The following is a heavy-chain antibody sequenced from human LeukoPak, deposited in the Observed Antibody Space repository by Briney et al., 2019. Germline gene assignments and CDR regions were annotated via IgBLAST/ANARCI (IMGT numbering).Heavy chain of an antibody. CDR2: INPNSGGT. V-gene: IGHV1-2*02. J-gene: IGHJ6*03. CDR1: GYTFPNYD. CDR3: ARGAATGTLWYYYYYMDV. D-gene: IGHD6-13*01. Sequence: ASVRVSCKTSGYTFPNYDIYWVRQAPGQGPEWMGWINPNSGGTNYAQKLQGRVTMTRDTSISTAYMELSSLRSDDTAVYYCARGAATGTLWYYYYYMDVWGKGTTVTVSS.